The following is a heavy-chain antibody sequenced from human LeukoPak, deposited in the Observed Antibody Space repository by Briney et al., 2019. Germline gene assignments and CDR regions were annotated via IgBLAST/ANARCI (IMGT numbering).Heavy chain of an antibody. Sequence: LRASVKVSCKASGGTFSSYAISWVRQAPGQGLEWMGGIIPIFGTANYAQKFQGRVTITADESTSTAYMELSRLRSEDTAVYYCAREGATYYYDSSGYYYFDYWGQGTLVTVSS. D-gene: IGHD3-22*01. CDR2: IIPIFGTA. CDR1: GGTFSSYA. J-gene: IGHJ4*02. CDR3: AREGATYYYDSSGYYYFDY. V-gene: IGHV1-69*13.